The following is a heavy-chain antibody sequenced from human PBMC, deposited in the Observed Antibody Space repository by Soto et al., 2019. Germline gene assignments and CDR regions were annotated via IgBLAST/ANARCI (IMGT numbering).Heavy chain of an antibody. V-gene: IGHV5-10-1*01. CDR1: GYSFTSYW. CDR2: IDPSDSYT. J-gene: IGHJ5*02. Sequence: GESLKISCKGSGYSFTSYWISWVRQMPGKGREWMGRIDPSDSYTDYSPTFQGHVTISADKSISTAYLQWSSLKASDTAMYYCARQLYYYDSSGERRFDPWGQGTLVTVSS. D-gene: IGHD3-22*01. CDR3: ARQLYYYDSSGERRFDP.